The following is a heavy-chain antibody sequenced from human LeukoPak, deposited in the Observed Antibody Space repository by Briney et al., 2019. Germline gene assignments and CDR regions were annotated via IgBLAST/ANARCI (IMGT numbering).Heavy chain of an antibody. Sequence: GESLKISCKGSGYSFTSYWIGWVRQMPGKGLEWMGIIYPDDSDTRYSPSFEGQVTISADKSISTAYLQWSSLKASDTAMYYCARHRSSSSVYYYYMDVWGKGTTVIVSS. CDR2: IYPDDSDT. D-gene: IGHD6-13*01. CDR1: GYSFTSYW. V-gene: IGHV5-51*01. CDR3: ARHRSSSSVYYYYMDV. J-gene: IGHJ6*03.